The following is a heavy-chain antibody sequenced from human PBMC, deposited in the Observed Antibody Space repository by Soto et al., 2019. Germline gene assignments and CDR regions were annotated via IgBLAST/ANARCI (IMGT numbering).Heavy chain of an antibody. V-gene: IGHV3-21*01. Sequence: EVQLVESGGGLVKPGGSLRLSCAASGFTFSSYSMNWVRQAPGKGLEWVSSISSSSSYIYYADSVKGRFTISRDNAKNALYLQMNSLRAEDTAVYYCARNGASNYDILTGPRDYEDYYYGMDVWGQGTTVTVSS. CDR2: ISSSSSYI. D-gene: IGHD3-9*01. CDR1: GFTFSSYS. CDR3: ARNGASNYDILTGPRDYEDYYYGMDV. J-gene: IGHJ6*02.